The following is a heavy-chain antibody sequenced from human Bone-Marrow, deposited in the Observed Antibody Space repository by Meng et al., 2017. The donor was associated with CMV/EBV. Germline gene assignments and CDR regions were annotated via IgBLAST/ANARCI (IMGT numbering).Heavy chain of an antibody. CDR1: GYSFTSYD. CDR2: LNPLTGNT. Sequence: ASVKVSCKASGYSFTSYDMNWVRQATGQGLEWMGWLNPLTGNTGYAQKFQGRVTITRDTSRSTAYMELSGLRSDDTAGYYCARGIVVVPPGKVGSRRNWYLVLWGRGTLVTVSS. CDR3: ARGIVVVPPGKVGSRRNWYLVL. V-gene: IGHV1-8*03. J-gene: IGHJ2*01. D-gene: IGHD2-2*01.